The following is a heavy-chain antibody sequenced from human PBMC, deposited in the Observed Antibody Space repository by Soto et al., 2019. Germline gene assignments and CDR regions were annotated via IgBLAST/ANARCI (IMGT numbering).Heavy chain of an antibody. J-gene: IGHJ4*02. CDR1: GFSFSIYG. Sequence: QVQLVESGGGVVQPGRSLRLSCAASGFSFSIYGMHWVRQAPGKGLEWVAVISYDGSNKQYADSVKGRFTISRDNSKETVYQHMNSLRTEDAAVYYYAKDDLDHCSSISCYAFDSWGQGTLVTVSS. CDR2: ISYDGSNK. D-gene: IGHD2-2*01. V-gene: IGHV3-30*18. CDR3: AKDDLDHCSSISCYAFDS.